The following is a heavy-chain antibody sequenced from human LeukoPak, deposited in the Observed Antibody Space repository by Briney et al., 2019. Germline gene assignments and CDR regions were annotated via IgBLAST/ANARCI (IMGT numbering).Heavy chain of an antibody. D-gene: IGHD6-19*01. J-gene: IGHJ4*02. V-gene: IGHV3-21*01. Sequence: GGSLRLSCAASGFTFSSYSMNWVRQAPGKGLEWVSSISSSSSYIYYADSVKGRFTISRDNAKNSLYLQMNSLRAEDTAVYYCARDLSSSSGYDYWGQGTLVTVSS. CDR1: GFTFSSYS. CDR2: ISSSSSYI. CDR3: ARDLSSSSGYDY.